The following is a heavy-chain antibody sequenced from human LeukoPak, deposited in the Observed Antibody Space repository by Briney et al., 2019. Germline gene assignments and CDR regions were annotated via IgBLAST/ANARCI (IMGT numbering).Heavy chain of an antibody. CDR3: AREGNSGSYHFDY. J-gene: IGHJ4*02. D-gene: IGHD1-26*01. CDR2: ISSNGGST. V-gene: IGHV3-64*01. CDR1: GFTFSSYA. Sequence: GGSLRLSCAASGFTFSSYAMHWVRQAPGKGLEYVSAISSNGGSTYYANSVKGRFTISRDNSENTLYLQMNSLRAEDTAVYYCAREGNSGSYHFDYWGQGTLVTVSS.